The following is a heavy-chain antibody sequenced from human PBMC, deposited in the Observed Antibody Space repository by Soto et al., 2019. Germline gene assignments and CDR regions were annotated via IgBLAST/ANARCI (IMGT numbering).Heavy chain of an antibody. V-gene: IGHV5-10-1*01. CDR1: GYSFTSYW. CDR2: IDPSDSYT. J-gene: IGHJ3*02. CDR3: ARFRGALLWFGELVGAFDI. D-gene: IGHD3-10*01. Sequence: PGESLKISCKGSGYSFTSYWISWVRQMPGKGLEWMGRIDPSDSYTNYSPSFQGHVTISADKSISTAYLQWSSLKASDTAMYYCARFRGALLWFGELVGAFDIWGQGTMVTVSS.